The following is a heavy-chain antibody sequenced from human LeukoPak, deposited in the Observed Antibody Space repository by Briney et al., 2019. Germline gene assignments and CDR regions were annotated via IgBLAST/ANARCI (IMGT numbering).Heavy chain of an antibody. Sequence: QPGGSLRLSCAASGFTFSSYWIHWVRQAPGKGLVWVSRINSDGSSTSYADSVKGRFTISRDNSKNSLYLQMNSLRTEDTALYYCAKVFEDYYDSSGYYYAGAFDIWGQGTMVTVSS. D-gene: IGHD3-22*01. V-gene: IGHV3-74*01. CDR3: AKVFEDYYDSSGYYYAGAFDI. CDR1: GFTFSSYW. J-gene: IGHJ3*02. CDR2: INSDGSST.